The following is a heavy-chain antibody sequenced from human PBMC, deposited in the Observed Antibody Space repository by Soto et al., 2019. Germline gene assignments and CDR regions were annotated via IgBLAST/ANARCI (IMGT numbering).Heavy chain of an antibody. D-gene: IGHD2-2*01. J-gene: IGHJ4*02. CDR1: GGTFSSYT. V-gene: IGHV1-69*08. Sequence: QVQLVQSGAEVKKPGSSVKVSCKASGGTFSSYTISWVRQAPGQGLEWMGRIIPILGIANYAQKFQGRVTITADKSTSTAYMELSSLRSEDTAVYYCARDRVCSSTSCHFAYWGQGTLVTVSS. CDR3: ARDRVCSSTSCHFAY. CDR2: IIPILGIA.